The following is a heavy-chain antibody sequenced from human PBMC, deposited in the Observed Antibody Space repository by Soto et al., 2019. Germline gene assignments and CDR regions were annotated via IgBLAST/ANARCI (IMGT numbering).Heavy chain of an antibody. CDR3: ANPGPPYGDYYYYGMDV. J-gene: IGHJ6*02. V-gene: IGHV3-30*18. D-gene: IGHD4-17*01. CDR1: GFTFSSYG. Sequence: PGGSLRLSCAASGFTFSSYGMHWVRQAPGKGLEWVAVISYDGSNKYYADSVKGRFTISRDNSKNTLYLQMNSLRAEDTAVYYCANPGPPYGDYYYYGMDVWGQGTTVTVSS. CDR2: ISYDGSNK.